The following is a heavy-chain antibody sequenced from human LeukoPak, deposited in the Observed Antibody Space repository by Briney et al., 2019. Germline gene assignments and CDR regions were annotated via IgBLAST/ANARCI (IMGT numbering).Heavy chain of an antibody. V-gene: IGHV1-18*01. D-gene: IGHD1-7*01. Sequence: ASVKVSCKASGDTFIRYGISWVRQAPGQGLEWMGWISTGNGNTNYGQKFQGRVTMTTDTSTGTAYMELRSLRSDDTAMYCCARANNWNYALGYWGQGTLVTVSS. CDR1: GDTFIRYG. CDR3: ARANNWNYALGY. J-gene: IGHJ4*02. CDR2: ISTGNGNT.